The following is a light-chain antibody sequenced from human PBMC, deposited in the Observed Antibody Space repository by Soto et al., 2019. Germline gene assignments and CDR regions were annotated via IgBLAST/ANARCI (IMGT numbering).Light chain of an antibody. Sequence: EIALTQSPATLSLSPGERATLSCRASQSVSSYLAWYQQKPGQAPRLLIYDASNRATGIPARFSGSGSGTDFTLTVNSLEPEDFAVYYCQQRSNWPRTFGQGTKLEIK. CDR2: DAS. V-gene: IGKV3-11*01. J-gene: IGKJ2*01. CDR1: QSVSSY. CDR3: QQRSNWPRT.